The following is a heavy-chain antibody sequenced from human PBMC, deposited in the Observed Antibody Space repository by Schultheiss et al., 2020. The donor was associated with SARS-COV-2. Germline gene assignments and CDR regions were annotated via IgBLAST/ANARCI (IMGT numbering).Heavy chain of an antibody. CDR3: ARAGKAVAGYYYYGMDV. CDR2: IYHSGST. V-gene: IGHV4-34*01. J-gene: IGHJ6*02. D-gene: IGHD6-19*01. Sequence: SQTLSLTCAVYGGSFSGYYWGWIRQPPGKGLEWIGSIYHSGSTNYNPSLKSRVTISVDTSKNQFSLKLSSVTAADTAVYYCARAGKAVAGYYYYGMDVWGQGTTVTVSS. CDR1: GGSFSGYY.